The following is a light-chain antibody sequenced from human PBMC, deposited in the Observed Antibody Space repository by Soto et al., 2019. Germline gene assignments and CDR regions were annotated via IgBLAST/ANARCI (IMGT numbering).Light chain of an antibody. CDR3: QQYSSTPHT. CDR1: QSVFSTSSSKNH. CDR2: WTS. V-gene: IGKV4-1*01. J-gene: IGKJ2*01. Sequence: DIVMTQSPDSLAVSLGERATINCKSSQSVFSTSSSKNHLAWFQQKPGQPPKLLIYWTSIRDLGIPDRFSGSGFGTDFTLTISSLQAEDVAVYYCQQYSSTPHTFGQGTNLEIK.